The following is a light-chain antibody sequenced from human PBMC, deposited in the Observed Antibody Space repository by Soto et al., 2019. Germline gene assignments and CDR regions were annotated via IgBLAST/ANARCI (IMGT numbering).Light chain of an antibody. Sequence: EIVMTQSPATLSVSPGERATLSCRASQSVSSDLAWYQQKPGQAPRLLIFGASTRATDIPARFSGSGSGTEFTLTISSLQSEDFALYYCQQYATSPLTFGGGTKVEIK. CDR1: QSVSSD. J-gene: IGKJ4*01. CDR3: QQYATSPLT. CDR2: GAS. V-gene: IGKV3-15*01.